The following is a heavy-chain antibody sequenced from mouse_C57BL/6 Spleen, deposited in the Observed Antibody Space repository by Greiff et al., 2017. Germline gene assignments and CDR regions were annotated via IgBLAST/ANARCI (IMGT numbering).Heavy chain of an antibody. Sequence: VQLQQPGAELVRPGSSVKLSCKASGYTFTSYWMHWVKQRPIQGLEWIGNIDPSDSETHYNQKFKDKATLTVDKSSSTAYMQLSSLTSEDSAVYYCARSDGYYGLFDYWGQGTTLTVSS. D-gene: IGHD2-3*01. J-gene: IGHJ2*01. V-gene: IGHV1-52*01. CDR2: IDPSDSET. CDR1: GYTFTSYW. CDR3: ARSDGYYGLFDY.